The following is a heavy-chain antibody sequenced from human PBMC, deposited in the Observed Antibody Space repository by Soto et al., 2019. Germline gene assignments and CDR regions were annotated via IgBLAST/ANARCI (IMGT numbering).Heavy chain of an antibody. J-gene: IGHJ4*02. CDR2: IGAGGGST. V-gene: IGHV3-23*01. CDR3: AKEAYSSTWFAFYY. Sequence: EVQLLESGGGLVQPGGSLRLSCAASGFTFSSYAMSWVRQAPGKGLEWVSAIGAGGGSTNYGDSVKGRFTISRDNSKNTLYRQMNSLRAEDTAVYYCAKEAYSSTWFAFYYWGQGSLVTVSS. D-gene: IGHD6-13*01. CDR1: GFTFSSYA.